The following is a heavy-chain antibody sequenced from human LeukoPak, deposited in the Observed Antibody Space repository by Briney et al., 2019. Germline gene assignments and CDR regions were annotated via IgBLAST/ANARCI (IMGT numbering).Heavy chain of an antibody. Sequence: GASLRLSCAASGFTFSSYAMSWVRQAPGKGLEWVSAISGSGGSTCYADSVKGRFTISRDNSKNTLYLQMNSLRAEDTAVYYCAKQGWLAGPFAYWGQGTLVTVSS. CDR2: ISGSGGST. CDR3: AKQGWLAGPFAY. D-gene: IGHD6-19*01. CDR1: GFTFSSYA. V-gene: IGHV3-23*01. J-gene: IGHJ4*02.